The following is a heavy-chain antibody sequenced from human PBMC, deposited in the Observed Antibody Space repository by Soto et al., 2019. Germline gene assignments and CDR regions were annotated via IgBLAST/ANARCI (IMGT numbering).Heavy chain of an antibody. CDR3: AMAQPCSSTSCYYYGRSYYFDY. CDR2: LLYIGNNK. J-gene: IGHJ4*02. V-gene: IGHV3-30*02. CDR1: GFTFSSYG. D-gene: IGHD2-2*01. Sequence: GGSLRLSCAAXGFTFSSYGMHWVRQAPGKGQEWVAFLLYIGNNKYYANSMYAPFTISRDNSNIAPSLQMNTLRAEYTAVYYWAMAQPCSSTSCYYYGRSYYFDYWGQGTLVTVSS.